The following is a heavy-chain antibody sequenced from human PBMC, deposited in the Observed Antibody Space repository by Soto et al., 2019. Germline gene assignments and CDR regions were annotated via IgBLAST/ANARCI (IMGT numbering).Heavy chain of an antibody. V-gene: IGHV3-33*01. CDR1: GFTFSSYD. Sequence: QVQLVESGGGVVQPGRSLRLSCAASGFTFSSYDMHWVRQAPGKGLERVALIWYDGSNKYYADSVKGRFTISRDNSKNTLYLQMNSLRAEDTAVYYCARDRSSSTYYFDYWGQGTLVTVSS. CDR2: IWYDGSNK. D-gene: IGHD6-6*01. J-gene: IGHJ4*02. CDR3: ARDRSSSTYYFDY.